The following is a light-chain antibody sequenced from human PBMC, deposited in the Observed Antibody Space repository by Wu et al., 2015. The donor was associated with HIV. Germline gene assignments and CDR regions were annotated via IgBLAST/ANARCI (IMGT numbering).Light chain of an antibody. CDR1: QGVGRN. V-gene: IGKV3-20*01. Sequence: EIVMTQSPVTLSVSPGERATLSCRASQGVGRNLAWYQQKPGQAPRLLIYAASSRATGIPDRFSGSGSGTDFTLTISRLEPEDFAVYYCQQYGSSPYSFGQGTKLEIK. CDR2: AAS. CDR3: QQYGSSPYS. J-gene: IGKJ2*03.